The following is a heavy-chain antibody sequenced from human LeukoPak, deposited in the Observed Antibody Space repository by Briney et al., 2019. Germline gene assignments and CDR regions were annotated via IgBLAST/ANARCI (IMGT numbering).Heavy chain of an antibody. CDR2: IYPGDSDT. V-gene: IGHV5-51*01. Sequence: GESLKISCKGSGYSFTSYWIGWVRQMPGKGLEWMGIIYPGDSDTRYSPSFQGQVTISADKSISTAYLQWSSLKASDTAMYYCARSFGYCSSTSCKWTHYYYGMDVWGQGTTVTVSS. J-gene: IGHJ6*02. CDR3: ARSFGYCSSTSCKWTHYYYGMDV. D-gene: IGHD2-2*03. CDR1: GYSFTSYW.